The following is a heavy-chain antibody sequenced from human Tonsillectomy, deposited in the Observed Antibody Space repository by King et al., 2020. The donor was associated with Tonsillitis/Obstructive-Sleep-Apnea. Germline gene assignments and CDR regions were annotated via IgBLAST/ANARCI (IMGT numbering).Heavy chain of an antibody. D-gene: IGHD1-26*01. CDR1: GFTFSSYA. CDR2: ISSNGGST. Sequence: VQLVESGGGLVQPGGSLRLSCSASGFTFSSYAMHWVRQAPGKGLEYVSAISSNGGSTYYADSVKGRFTISRDNSKNTLYLQMSSLIAEDTAVYYCVKWDVGAFDIWGQGTMVTVSS. CDR3: VKWDVGAFDI. J-gene: IGHJ3*02. V-gene: IGHV3-64D*06.